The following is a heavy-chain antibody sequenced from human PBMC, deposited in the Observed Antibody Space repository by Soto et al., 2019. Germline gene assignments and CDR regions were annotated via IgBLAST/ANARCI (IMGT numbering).Heavy chain of an antibody. J-gene: IGHJ6*02. V-gene: IGHV1-2*02. D-gene: IGHD2-2*01. CDR3: ARNFMGYCRSTSCYGGDGDYYYYGMDV. Sequence: ASVKVSCKASGYTFTGYYMHWVRQAPGQGLEWMGWINPNSGGTNYAQKFQGRVTMTRDTSISTAYMELSRLRSDDTAVYYCARNFMGYCRSTSCYGGDGDYYYYGMDVWGQGTTVTVSS. CDR1: GYTFTGYY. CDR2: INPNSGGT.